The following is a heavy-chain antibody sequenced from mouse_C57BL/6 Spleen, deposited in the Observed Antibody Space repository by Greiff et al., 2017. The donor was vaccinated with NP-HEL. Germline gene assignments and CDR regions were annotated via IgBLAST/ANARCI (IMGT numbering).Heavy chain of an antibody. CDR2: ISYSGST. CDR1: GYSITSDY. Sequence: EVQLQESGPGLAKPSQTLSLTCSVTGYSITSDYWNWIRKFPGNKLEYMGYISYSGSTYYNPSLKSRISITRDTSKNQYYLQLNSVTTEDTATYYCARYPHYYGSSYNYAMDYWGQGTSVTVSS. J-gene: IGHJ4*01. D-gene: IGHD1-1*01. CDR3: ARYPHYYGSSYNYAMDY. V-gene: IGHV3-8*01.